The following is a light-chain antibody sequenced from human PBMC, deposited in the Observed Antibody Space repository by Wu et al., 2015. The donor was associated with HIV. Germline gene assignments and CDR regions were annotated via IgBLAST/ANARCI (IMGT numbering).Light chain of an antibody. CDR2: AAS. V-gene: IGKV1-27*01. CDR3: QKXNDAPWT. CDR1: QGISNY. J-gene: IGKJ1*01. Sequence: DIQMTQSPSSLSASVGDRVTITCRASQGISNYLAWYQQKPGNIPKLLIFAASTLQSGVPSRFSGSGSGTDFTLTISRLQPEDVATYYCQKXNDAPWTFGQGTKVEIK.